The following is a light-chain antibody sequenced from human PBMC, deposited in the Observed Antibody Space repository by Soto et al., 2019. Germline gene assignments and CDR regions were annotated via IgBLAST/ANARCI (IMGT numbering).Light chain of an antibody. Sequence: QSALTQPPSASGSPGQSVTISCTGTSSDVGAYNYVSWYQQHPGKAPQLMIYEVSKRPSGVPDRFSGSKSGNTASLTVSGLQAEDEADYYCSSYAGSNVVFGGGTKLTVL. V-gene: IGLV2-8*01. CDR1: SSDVGAYNY. CDR3: SSYAGSNVV. CDR2: EVS. J-gene: IGLJ2*01.